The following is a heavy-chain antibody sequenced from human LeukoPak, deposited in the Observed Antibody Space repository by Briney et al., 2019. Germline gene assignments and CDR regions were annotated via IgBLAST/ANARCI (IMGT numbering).Heavy chain of an antibody. CDR1: GGSISSGDYY. D-gene: IGHD2-21*02. V-gene: IGHV4-30-4*01. CDR2: IYYSGST. Sequence: SETLSLTCTVSGGSISSGDYYWSWIRQPPGKGLEWIGYIYYSGSTYYNPSLKSRVTISVDTSKNQFSLKLSSVTAADTAVYYCARGGVVVTAISDYWGQGTLVTVSS. CDR3: ARGGVVVTAISDY. J-gene: IGHJ4*02.